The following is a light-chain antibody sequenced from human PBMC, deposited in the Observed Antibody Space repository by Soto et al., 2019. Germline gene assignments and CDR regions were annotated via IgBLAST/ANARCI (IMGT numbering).Light chain of an antibody. CDR2: DAS. CDR3: QQYNNWPPPCT. J-gene: IGKJ1*01. V-gene: IGKV3-15*01. CDR1: QSVSSSY. Sequence: EIVMTQSPATLSVSPGERATLSCRASQSVSSSYLAWYQQKPGQAPRLLIYDASARATGIPDRFSGSGFGTEFTLTITSLQSEDFALYYCQQYNNWPPPCTFGQGTKVDIK.